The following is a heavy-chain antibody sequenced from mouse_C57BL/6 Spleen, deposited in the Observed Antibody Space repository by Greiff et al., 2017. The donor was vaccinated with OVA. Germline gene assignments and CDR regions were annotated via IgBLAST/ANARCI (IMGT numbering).Heavy chain of an antibody. V-gene: IGHV2-6-1*01. CDR2: IWSDGST. Sequence: VMLVESGPGLVAPSQSLSITCTVSGFSLTSYGVHWVRQPPGKGLEWLVVIWSDGSTTYNSALKSRLSISKDNSKSQVFLKMNSLQTDDTAMYYCARHVYYYGSSYLYAMDYWGQGTSVTVSS. CDR1: GFSLTSYG. J-gene: IGHJ4*01. CDR3: ARHVYYYGSSYLYAMDY. D-gene: IGHD1-1*01.